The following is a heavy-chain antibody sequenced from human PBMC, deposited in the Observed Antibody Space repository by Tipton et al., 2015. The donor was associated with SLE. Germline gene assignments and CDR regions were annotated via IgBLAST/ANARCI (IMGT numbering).Heavy chain of an antibody. CDR1: GGSISSSGYY. D-gene: IGHD3-16*01. V-gene: IGHV4-39*07. CDR2: IYHSGST. J-gene: IGHJ4*02. CDR3: ARGWGGFDY. Sequence: TLSLTCTVSGGSISSSGYYWGWIRQPPGKGLEWIGEIYHSGSTNYNPSLKSRVTISVYTSKNQFSLELSSVTAADTALYYCARGWGGFDYWGQGTLVTVSS.